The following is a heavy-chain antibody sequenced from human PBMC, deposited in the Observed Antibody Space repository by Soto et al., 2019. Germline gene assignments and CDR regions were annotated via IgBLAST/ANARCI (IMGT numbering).Heavy chain of an antibody. D-gene: IGHD3-10*01. CDR1: GGTFSSYA. V-gene: IGHV1-69*13. Sequence: SVKVSCKASGGTFSSYAISWVRQATGQGLEWMGGIIPIFGTANYAQKFQGRVTITADESTSTAYMELSSLRSEDTAVYYCARDSGYGSGASVNHYLDFWGRGTLVTVSS. CDR3: ARDSGYGSGASVNHYLDF. J-gene: IGHJ4*01. CDR2: IIPIFGTA.